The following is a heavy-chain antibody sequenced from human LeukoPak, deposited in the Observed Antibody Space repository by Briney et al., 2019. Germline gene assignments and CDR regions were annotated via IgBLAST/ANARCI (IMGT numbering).Heavy chain of an antibody. CDR1: GGSISSYY. D-gene: IGHD2-2*01. J-gene: IGHJ6*03. CDR3: ARARGIVVPAAMEYYYYYMDV. V-gene: IGHV4-59*01. CDR2: IYYSGST. Sequence: SETLSLTCTVSGGSISSYYWSWIRQPPGKGLEWIGYIYYSGSTNYNPSLKSRVTISVDTSKNQFSLKLSSVTAADTAVYYCARARGIVVPAAMEYYYYYMDVWAKGPRSPSP.